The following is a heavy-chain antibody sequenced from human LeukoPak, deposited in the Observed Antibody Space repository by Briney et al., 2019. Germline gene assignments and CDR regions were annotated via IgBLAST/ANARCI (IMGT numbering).Heavy chain of an antibody. V-gene: IGHV3-30*18. Sequence: PGGSLRLSCAASGFTFSSYGMHWVRQAPGKGLEWVALISYDGSNKYYADSVKGRFTISRDNSKNTLYLQMNSLRAEDTAVYYCAKNLPDGGRDYWGQGTLVTVSS. J-gene: IGHJ4*02. D-gene: IGHD4-23*01. CDR3: AKNLPDGGRDY. CDR2: ISYDGSNK. CDR1: GFTFSSYG.